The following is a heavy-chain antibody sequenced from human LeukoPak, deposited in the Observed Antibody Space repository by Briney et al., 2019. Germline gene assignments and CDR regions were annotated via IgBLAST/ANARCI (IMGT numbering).Heavy chain of an antibody. CDR1: GFTFTSSA. CDR2: IVVGSGNT. D-gene: IGHD3-16*01. Sequence: SVKVTCKASGFTFTSSATQWVRQARGQRLEWIGWIVVGSGNTNYAQKFQERVTITRDMSTSTAYMELSSLRSEDTAVYYCAAGPESTWLNCWGQGTLVTVSS. CDR3: AAGPESTWLNC. V-gene: IGHV1-58*02. J-gene: IGHJ4*02.